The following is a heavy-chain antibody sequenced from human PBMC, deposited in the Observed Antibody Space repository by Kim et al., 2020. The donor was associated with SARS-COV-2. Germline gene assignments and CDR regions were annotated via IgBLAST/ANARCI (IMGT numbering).Heavy chain of an antibody. J-gene: IGHJ4*02. CDR1: GGTFGTYT. V-gene: IGHV1-69*13. CDR2: IIPIFGTP. D-gene: IGHD2-15*01. CDR3: AKKEIVGPLDY. Sequence: SVKVSCKASGGTFGTYTITWVPQAPGQGLEWMGGIIPIFGTPDYAQNFQGRVTISADESTTTAYMELSSLRSEDTAVYYCAKKEIVGPLDYWGQGTLVTVSS.